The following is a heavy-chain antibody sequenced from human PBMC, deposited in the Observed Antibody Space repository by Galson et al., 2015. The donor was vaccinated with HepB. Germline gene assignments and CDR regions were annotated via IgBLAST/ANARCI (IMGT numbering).Heavy chain of an antibody. CDR3: ARDGRDTIFGVVKIYYYYYMDV. CDR1: GYTFTSYG. V-gene: IGHV1-18*01. CDR2: ISAYNGNT. Sequence: SVKVSCKASGYTFTSYGISWVRQAPGQGLEWMGWISAYNGNTNYAQKLQGRVTMTTDTSTSTAYMELRSLRSDDTAVYYCARDGRDTIFGVVKIYYYYYMDVWGKGTTVTVSS. J-gene: IGHJ6*03. D-gene: IGHD3-3*01.